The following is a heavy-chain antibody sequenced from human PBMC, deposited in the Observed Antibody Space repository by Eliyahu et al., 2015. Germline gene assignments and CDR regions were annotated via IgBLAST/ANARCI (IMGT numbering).Heavy chain of an antibody. CDR1: GFTFSSYA. CDR2: ISGSGGST. J-gene: IGHJ4*02. Sequence: EVQLLESGGGLVQPGGSLRLSCAASGFTFSSYAMSWVRQAPGKGLXWVSAISGSGGSTYYADSVKGRFTISRDNSKNTLYLQMNSLRAEDTAVYYCAKYVPGGNSPKAVYYFDYWGQGTLVTVSS. CDR3: AKYVPGGNSPKAVYYFDY. V-gene: IGHV3-23*01. D-gene: IGHD4-23*01.